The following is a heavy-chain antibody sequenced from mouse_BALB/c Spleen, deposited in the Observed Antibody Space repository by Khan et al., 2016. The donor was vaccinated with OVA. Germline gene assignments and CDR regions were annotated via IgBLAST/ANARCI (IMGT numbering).Heavy chain of an antibody. J-gene: IGHJ4*01. V-gene: IGHV1-77*01. CDR2: IYPGTGNT. D-gene: IGHD2-1*01. CDR1: GYTFTDYY. Sequence: QVQLQQSGAELARPGASVKLSCKTSGYTFTDYYLNWVKQRTGQGLAWIGEIYPGTGNTYYNEKFKGKATLTADKSSSTAYMQLSSLTSEDSAVYFCARWRGNYKYYYALDYWGQGTSVTVSS. CDR3: ARWRGNYKYYYALDY.